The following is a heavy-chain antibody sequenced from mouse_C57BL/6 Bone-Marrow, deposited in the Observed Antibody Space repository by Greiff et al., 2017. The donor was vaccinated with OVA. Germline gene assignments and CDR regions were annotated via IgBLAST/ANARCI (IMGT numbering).Heavy chain of an antibody. J-gene: IGHJ2*01. V-gene: IGHV1-22*01. CDR3: ARSLTTNYFDY. D-gene: IGHD1-1*01. CDR2: INPNNGGT. Sequence: VQLKQSGPELVKPGASVKMSCKASGYTFTDYNMHWVKQSHGKSLEWIGYINPNNGGTSYNQKFKGKATLTVNKSSSTAYMELRSLTSEDSAVYYCARSLTTNYFDYWGQGTTLTVSS. CDR1: GYTFTDYN.